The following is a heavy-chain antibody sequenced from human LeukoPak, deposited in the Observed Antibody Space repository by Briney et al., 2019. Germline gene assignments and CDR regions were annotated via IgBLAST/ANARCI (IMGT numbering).Heavy chain of an antibody. V-gene: IGHV3-21*04. Sequence: GGSLRLSCVVSGFTFSTFTMNWVRQAPGKGLEWVSCISSSSSYIYYADSVKGRFTISRDNAKNSLYLQMNSLRAEDTAVYYCARDLPGDGYYYYYYMDVWGKGTTVTISS. J-gene: IGHJ6*03. CDR2: ISSSSSYI. CDR1: GFTFSTFT. D-gene: IGHD2-21*01. CDR3: ARDLPGDGYYYYYYMDV.